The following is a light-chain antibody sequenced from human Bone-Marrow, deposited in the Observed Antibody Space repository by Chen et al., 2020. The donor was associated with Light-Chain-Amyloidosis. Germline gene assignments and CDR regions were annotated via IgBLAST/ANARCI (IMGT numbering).Light chain of an antibody. CDR3: QVWDRSSDRPV. J-gene: IGLJ3*02. V-gene: IGLV3-21*02. CDR2: DDS. Sequence: SYVLTQPSSVSVAPGQPPPMAFGGNNIGSTIVHWYQRTPGQAPLLVVYDDSDRPSGIPERLSGSNSGNTATLTISRVEAGDEADYYCQVWDRSSDRPVFGGGTKLTVL. CDR1: NIGSTI.